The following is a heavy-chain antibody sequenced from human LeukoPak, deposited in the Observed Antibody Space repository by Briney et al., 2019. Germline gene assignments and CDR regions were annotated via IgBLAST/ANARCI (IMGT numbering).Heavy chain of an antibody. D-gene: IGHD3-22*01. J-gene: IGHJ3*01. CDR2: TYYRSKWYY. Sequence: SQTLSLTCAISGDSVSSNSAAWNWIRKSPSRGLEWLGRTYYRSKWYYDFADSVKNRITIDPDTTKIKISLQLKSVTPEDTAVYYCARGDSSHYQGGAFDFWGQGTMVTVSS. V-gene: IGHV6-1*01. CDR3: ARGDSSHYQGGAFDF. CDR1: GDSVSSNSAA.